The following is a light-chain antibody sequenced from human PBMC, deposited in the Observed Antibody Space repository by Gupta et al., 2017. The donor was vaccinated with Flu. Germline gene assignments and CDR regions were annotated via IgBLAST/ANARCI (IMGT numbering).Light chain of an antibody. J-gene: IGLJ3*02. V-gene: IGLV1-47*02. CDR1: SSNIGSNY. CDR2: SNN. Sequence: QSVLTQPPSASGTPGQRVTISCSGSSSNIGSNYVYWYQQRPGTAPKLRIFSNNQRPSGVPDRFSGSKSGTSASLAISGLRSEEEADYYCAAWDDSLSGLVFGGGTKLTVL. CDR3: AAWDDSLSGLV.